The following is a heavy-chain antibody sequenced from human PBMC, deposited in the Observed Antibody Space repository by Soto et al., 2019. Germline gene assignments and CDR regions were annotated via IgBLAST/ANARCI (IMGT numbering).Heavy chain of an antibody. D-gene: IGHD2-2*02. Sequence: QVQLVQSGAEVKKPGASVKVSCKASGYTFTSYDINWVRQATGQGLEWMGWMNPNSGNTGYAQKFQGRVTMTRNTSISTAYMELSSLRSEDTAVYYCASLRRYCSSTSCYIDYYGMDVWGQGPTVTVSS. CDR1: GYTFTSYD. J-gene: IGHJ6*02. CDR3: ASLRRYCSSTSCYIDYYGMDV. V-gene: IGHV1-8*01. CDR2: MNPNSGNT.